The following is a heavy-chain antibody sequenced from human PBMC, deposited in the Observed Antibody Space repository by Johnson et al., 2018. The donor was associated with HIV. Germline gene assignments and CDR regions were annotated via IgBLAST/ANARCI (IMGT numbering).Heavy chain of an antibody. CDR1: GFTFNSYW. V-gene: IGHV3-7*01. Sequence: VQLVESGGGLVQPGGSLRLSCTASGFTFNSYWMSWVRQAPGKGLEWVANIKEDGSEKYYVDSVKGRFTISRDNAKNSLYLRMNSLRVDDTAVYYCARGREDCWGQGTMVTVSP. J-gene: IGHJ3*01. D-gene: IGHD1-26*01. CDR3: ARGREDC. CDR2: IKEDGSEK.